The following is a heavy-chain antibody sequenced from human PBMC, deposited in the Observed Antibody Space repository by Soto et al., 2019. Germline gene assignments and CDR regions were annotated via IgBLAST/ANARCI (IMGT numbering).Heavy chain of an antibody. D-gene: IGHD3-9*01. V-gene: IGHV4-4*07. Sequence: SETLSLTCTVSGGSISSYYWSWIRQPAGKGLEWIGRIYTSGSTNYNPSLKSRVTMSVDTSKNQFSLKLSSVTAADTAVYYCAREDSYYDILTGYYRVPYFDYWGQGTLVTVSS. CDR3: AREDSYYDILTGYYRVPYFDY. CDR2: IYTSGST. CDR1: GGSISSYY. J-gene: IGHJ4*02.